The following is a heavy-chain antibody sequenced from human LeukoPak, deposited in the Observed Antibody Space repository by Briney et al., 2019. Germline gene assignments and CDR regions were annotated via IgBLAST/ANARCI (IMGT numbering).Heavy chain of an antibody. D-gene: IGHD6-19*01. CDR3: ARSAQAGWYYYYYMDV. V-gene: IGHV5-51*01. CDR2: IYPGASDT. J-gene: IGHJ6*03. Sequence: GESLKISCKGSGYSFTSYWIGWVRQMPGKGLEWMRIIYPGASDTRYSPSFQGQVTISADKSISTAYLQWSSLKASDTAMYYCARSAQAGWYYYYYMDVWGKGTTVTVSS. CDR1: GYSFTSYW.